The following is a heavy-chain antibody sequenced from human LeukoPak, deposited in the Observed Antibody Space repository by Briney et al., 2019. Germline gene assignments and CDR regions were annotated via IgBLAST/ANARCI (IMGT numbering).Heavy chain of an antibody. CDR2: ISSSGSTI. CDR1: GFTFSSYE. D-gene: IGHD5-18*01. J-gene: IGHJ4*02. Sequence: GSLRLSCAASGFTFSSYEMNWVRQAPGKGLEWVSYISSSGSTIYYADSVKGRFTISRDNAKNSLYLQMNSLRAEDTAVYYCASGYNYGYLFDYWGQGTLVTVSS. CDR3: ASGYNYGYLFDY. V-gene: IGHV3-48*03.